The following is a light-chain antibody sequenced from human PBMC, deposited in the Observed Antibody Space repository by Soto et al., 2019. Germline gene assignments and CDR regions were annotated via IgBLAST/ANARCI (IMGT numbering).Light chain of an antibody. V-gene: IGKV3-11*01. CDR3: QYGGT. J-gene: IGKJ5*01. CDR2: DAS. Sequence: EIVLTQSPATLSLSPGERATVSCRASQSVSNYLGWYQQKPGQAPRLLIYDASNRATGIPARFSGSGSGTDFTLTIGSLEPEDFAVYYCQYGGTFGQGTRLEIK. CDR1: QSVSNY.